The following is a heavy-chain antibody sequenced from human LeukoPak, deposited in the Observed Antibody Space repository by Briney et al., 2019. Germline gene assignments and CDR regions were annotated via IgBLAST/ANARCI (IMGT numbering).Heavy chain of an antibody. V-gene: IGHV1-46*01. D-gene: IGHD5-24*01. J-gene: IGHJ5*02. Sequence: ASVKVSCKASGYTFTSYYMHWVRQAPGQGLEWMGIINPSGGSTSYAQKFQGRVTMTRDMSTTTVYMELNSLRSEDTAIYYCARAEGFRVLGWLGSNWFDPWGQGTLVTVSS. CDR1: GYTFTSYY. CDR2: INPSGGST. CDR3: ARAEGFRVLGWLGSNWFDP.